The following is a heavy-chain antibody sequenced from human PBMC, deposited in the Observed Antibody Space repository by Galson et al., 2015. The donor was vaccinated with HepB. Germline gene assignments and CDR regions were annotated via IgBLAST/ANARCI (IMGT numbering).Heavy chain of an antibody. J-gene: IGHJ6*02. CDR3: ARATLGSWYPFFDVPHYYGMDV. V-gene: IGHV4-34*01. D-gene: IGHD6-13*01. CDR1: GGSFSGYY. Sequence: SETLSLTCAVYGGSFSGYYWSWIRQPPGKGLEWIGEINHSGSTNYNPSLKSRVTISVDTSKNQFSLKLSSVTAADTAVYYCARATLGSWYPFFDVPHYYGMDVWGQGTTVTVSS. CDR2: INHSGST.